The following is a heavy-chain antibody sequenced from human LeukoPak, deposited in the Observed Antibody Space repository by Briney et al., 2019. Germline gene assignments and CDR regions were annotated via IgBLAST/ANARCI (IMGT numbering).Heavy chain of an antibody. V-gene: IGHV3-9*01. J-gene: IGHJ3*02. CDR3: AKASSSIVGATTGAFDI. CDR1: GFTFDDYA. D-gene: IGHD1-26*01. CDR2: ISWNSGSI. Sequence: GRSLRLSCAASGFTFDDYAMHWVRQAPGKGLELVSGISWNSGSIGYADSVKGRFTISRDNAKNSLYLQMNSLRAEDTALYYCAKASSSIVGATTGAFDIWGQGTMVTVSS.